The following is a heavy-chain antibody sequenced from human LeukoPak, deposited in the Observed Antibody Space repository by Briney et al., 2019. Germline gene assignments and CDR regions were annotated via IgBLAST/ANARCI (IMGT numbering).Heavy chain of an antibody. J-gene: IGHJ4*02. CDR3: ARDLYSSSLDLLIGYY. D-gene: IGHD6-13*01. CDR2: ISYDGSNK. V-gene: IGHV3-30-3*01. CDR1: GFTFSSYA. Sequence: PGGSLRLSCAASGFTFSSYAMHWVRQAPGKGLEWVAVISYDGSNKYYADSVKGRFTISRDNSKNTLYLQMNSLRAEDTAVYYCARDLYSSSLDLLIGYYWGQGTLVTVSS.